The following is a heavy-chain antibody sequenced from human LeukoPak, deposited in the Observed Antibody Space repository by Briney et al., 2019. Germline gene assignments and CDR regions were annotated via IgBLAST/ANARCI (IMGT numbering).Heavy chain of an antibody. CDR2: ISSSSSYI. CDR1: GFTFSSYS. J-gene: IGHJ4*02. D-gene: IGHD1-26*01. Sequence: GGSLRLSCAASGFTFSSYSMNWVRQAPGKGLEWVSSISSSSSYIYYADSVKGRFTISRDNAKNSLYPQMNSLRAEDTALYYCARGGMYSGSYYTEFDYWGQGTLVTVSS. CDR3: ARGGMYSGSYYTEFDY. V-gene: IGHV3-21*04.